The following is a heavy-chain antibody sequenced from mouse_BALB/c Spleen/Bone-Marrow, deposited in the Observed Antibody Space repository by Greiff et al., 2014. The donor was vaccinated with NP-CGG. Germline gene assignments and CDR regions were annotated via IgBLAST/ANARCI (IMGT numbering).Heavy chain of an antibody. CDR3: ARDRYYDYYFDY. J-gene: IGHJ2*01. Sequence: VKLMESGPGLVAPSQSLSITCTVSGFPLTNYGVHWVRQPPGKGLEWLGVIWAGGSTNYNSALMSRLSITKDNSKSQVFLKMNSLQTDDTAMYYRARDRYYDYYFDYWGQGTTLTVSS. D-gene: IGHD2-4*01. CDR1: GFPLTNYG. CDR2: IWAGGST. V-gene: IGHV2-9*02.